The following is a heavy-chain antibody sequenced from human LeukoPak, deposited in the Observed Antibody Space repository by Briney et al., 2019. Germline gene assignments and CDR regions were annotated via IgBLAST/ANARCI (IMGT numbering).Heavy chain of an antibody. J-gene: IGHJ4*02. CDR1: GYTFTGYY. V-gene: IGHV1-2*06. D-gene: IGHD1-26*01. CDR3: TRESGSYHGNDY. Sequence: ASVKVSCKASGYTFTGYYIHWVRQAPGQGLEWMGRINPNNGATNYAQKLQGRATITGDTSISTAYMELSSLRSDDTAVYYCTRESGSYHGNDYWGRGTLVTVSS. CDR2: INPNNGAT.